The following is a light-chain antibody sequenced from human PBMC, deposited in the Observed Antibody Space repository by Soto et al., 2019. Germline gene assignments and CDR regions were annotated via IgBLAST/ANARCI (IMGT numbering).Light chain of an antibody. CDR2: GAS. J-gene: IGKJ3*01. Sequence: EIVLTQSPGTLSLSPGERATLSCRASQSVSSSYLAWYQQKPGQAPRLLIYGASSRATGIPDRFSGSVSGTDFTLTISRLEPEDFAVYYCQHYGSSLFTFGPGTKVDIK. CDR1: QSVSSSY. CDR3: QHYGSSLFT. V-gene: IGKV3-20*01.